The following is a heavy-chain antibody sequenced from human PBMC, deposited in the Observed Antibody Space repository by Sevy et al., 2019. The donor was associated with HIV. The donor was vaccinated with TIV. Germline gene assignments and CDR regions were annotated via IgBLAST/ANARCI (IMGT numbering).Heavy chain of an antibody. J-gene: IGHJ4*02. CDR2: IYPGDSDT. CDR1: GYSFTSYW. V-gene: IGHV5-51*01. D-gene: IGHD4-17*01. Sequence: GESLKISCKGSGYSFTSYWIGWVRQMPGKGLEWMGIIYPGDSDTRYSPSFQGQVTISADKSISTAYLQWGSLKASDTAMYYCARRFYGAKGLYYFDYWGQGTLVTVSS. CDR3: ARRFYGAKGLYYFDY.